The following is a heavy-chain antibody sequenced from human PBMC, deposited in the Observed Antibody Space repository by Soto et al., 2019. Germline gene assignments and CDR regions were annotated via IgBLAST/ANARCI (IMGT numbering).Heavy chain of an antibody. J-gene: IGHJ4*02. CDR2: INPNSGGT. V-gene: IGHV1-2*02. CDR3: ARVRLRFLEWFFDY. D-gene: IGHD3-3*01. CDR1: GYTFTGYY. Sequence: GASVKVSCKASGYTFTGYYMHWVRQAPGQGLEWMGWINPNSGGTNYAQKFQGRVTMTRDTSISTAYMELSRLRSDDTAVYYCARVRLRFLEWFFDYWGQGTLVTVSS.